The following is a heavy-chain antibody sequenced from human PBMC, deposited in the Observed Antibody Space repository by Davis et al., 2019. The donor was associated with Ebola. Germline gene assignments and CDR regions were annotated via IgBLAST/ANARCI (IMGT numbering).Heavy chain of an antibody. J-gene: IGHJ4*02. Sequence: SETLSLTCTVSGGSISSSSYYWSWIRQPPGKGLEWIGEINHSGSTNYNPSLKSRVTISVDTSKNQFSLKLSSVTAADTAVYYCARGGYYIWGSYRNLPYYFDYWGQGTLVTVSS. CDR1: GGSISSSSYY. CDR2: INHSGST. CDR3: ARGGYYIWGSYRNLPYYFDY. D-gene: IGHD3-16*02. V-gene: IGHV4-39*07.